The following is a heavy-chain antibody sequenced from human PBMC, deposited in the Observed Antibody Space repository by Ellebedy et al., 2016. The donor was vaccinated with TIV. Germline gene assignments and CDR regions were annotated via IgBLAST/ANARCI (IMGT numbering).Heavy chain of an antibody. J-gene: IGHJ6*02. V-gene: IGHV3-33*01. D-gene: IGHD3-10*01. CDR2: IWSDCSEE. CDR3: AREVLGGQGDMDV. CDR1: GFNFGTSW. Sequence: PGGSLRLSCLTSGFNFGTSWMRWVRQAPGKGLEWVALIWSDCSEEYYAASVKGRFTLSRDNSKNTLYLQMNSLTAKDTAVYYCAREVLGGQGDMDVWGQGTTVTVSS.